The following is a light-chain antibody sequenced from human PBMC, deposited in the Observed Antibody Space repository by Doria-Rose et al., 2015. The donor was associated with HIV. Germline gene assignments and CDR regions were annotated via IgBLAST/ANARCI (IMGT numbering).Light chain of an antibody. CDR1: QSFRSTC. Sequence: TQSPGTLSLSPGERATLSCRASQSFRSTCLAWCQQKPGQAPSLLIYDGSTRSTGIPDRFSASGSGTDFTLTINRLEPEDFAPYYCLQYGTSWTFGQGTKVEI. V-gene: IGKV3-20*01. CDR2: DGS. CDR3: LQYGTSWT. J-gene: IGKJ1*01.